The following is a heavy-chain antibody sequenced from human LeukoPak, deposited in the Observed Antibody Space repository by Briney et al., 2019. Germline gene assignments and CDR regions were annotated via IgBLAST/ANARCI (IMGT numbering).Heavy chain of an antibody. V-gene: IGHV4-34*01. CDR1: GGSFSGYY. CDR3: ARGAVGSSWDGPSTIRYYFDY. Sequence: SETLSLTCAVSGGSFSGYYWSWIRQPPGKGLEWIGEIKHSGSTNYNPSLKSRVTLSVDTSKNQYSLKMSSVTAADTAVYYCARGAVGSSWDGPSTIRYYFDYWGQGTLVTVFS. CDR2: IKHSGST. J-gene: IGHJ4*02. D-gene: IGHD6-13*01.